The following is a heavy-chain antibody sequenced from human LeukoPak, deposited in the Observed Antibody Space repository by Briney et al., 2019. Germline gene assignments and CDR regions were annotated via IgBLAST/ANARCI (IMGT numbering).Heavy chain of an antibody. Sequence: SETLSLTCTVSGGSISSGGYYWSWIRQPPGKGLEWIGYIYHSGSTYYNPSLKSRVTISVDRSKDQFSLKLSSVTAADTAVYYCARLGYCSSTSCYLLDYWGQGTLVTVSS. V-gene: IGHV4-30-2*01. CDR2: IYHSGST. J-gene: IGHJ4*02. CDR1: GGSISSGGYY. D-gene: IGHD2-2*01. CDR3: ARLGYCSSTSCYLLDY.